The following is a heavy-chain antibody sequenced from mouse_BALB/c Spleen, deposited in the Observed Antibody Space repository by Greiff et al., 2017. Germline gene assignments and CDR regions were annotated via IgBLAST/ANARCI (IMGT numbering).Heavy chain of an antibody. CDR2: ISYSGST. CDR3: ARSWDEDYFDY. V-gene: IGHV3-2*02. Sequence: EVQLVESGPGLVKPSQSLSLTCTVTGYSITSDYAWNWIRQFPGNKLEWMGYISYSGSTSYNPSLKSRISITRDTSKNQFFLQLNSVTTEDTATYYCARSWDEDYFDYWGQGTTLTVSS. CDR1: GYSITSDYA. J-gene: IGHJ2*01. D-gene: IGHD4-1*01.